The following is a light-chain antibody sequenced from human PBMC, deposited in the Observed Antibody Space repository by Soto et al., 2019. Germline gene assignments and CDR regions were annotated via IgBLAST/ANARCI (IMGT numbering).Light chain of an antibody. CDR2: GAS. CDR1: QSVSNN. J-gene: IGKJ5*01. Sequence: EIVMTHSPATLSVSPCERATLSSSASQSVSNNLAWYQQKPGQAPRLVIHGASTRATGIPARFSGSGSGTEFTLTISSLQSEDFAVYYCQQYKNWPPITFGQGTRLEIK. CDR3: QQYKNWPPIT. V-gene: IGKV3-15*01.